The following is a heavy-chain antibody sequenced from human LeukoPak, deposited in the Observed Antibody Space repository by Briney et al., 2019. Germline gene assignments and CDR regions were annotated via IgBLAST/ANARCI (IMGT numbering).Heavy chain of an antibody. CDR1: GGTFSSYA. Sequence: SVKVSCKASGGTFSSYAISWVRQAPGQWLEWMGGIIPIFGTANYAQKFQGRVTITTDESTSTAYMELSSLRSEDTAVYYCARNRGQPLLYPFDYWGQGTLVTVSS. D-gene: IGHD2-2*02. CDR3: ARNRGQPLLYPFDY. J-gene: IGHJ4*02. CDR2: IIPIFGTA. V-gene: IGHV1-69*05.